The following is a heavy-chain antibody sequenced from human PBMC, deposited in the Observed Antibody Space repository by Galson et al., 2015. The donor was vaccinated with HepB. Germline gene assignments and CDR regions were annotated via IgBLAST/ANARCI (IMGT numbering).Heavy chain of an antibody. Sequence: CAISGDSASSNSAAWNWIRQSPSRGLEWLGRTYYRSKWYNDYAVSVKSRITINPDTSKNQFSLQLNSVTPEDTAVYYCARTYYYDSSGYHDTYNWFDPWGQGTLVTVSS. V-gene: IGHV6-1*01. CDR1: GDSASSNSAA. CDR3: ARTYYYDSSGYHDTYNWFDP. D-gene: IGHD3-22*01. CDR2: TYYRSKWYN. J-gene: IGHJ5*02.